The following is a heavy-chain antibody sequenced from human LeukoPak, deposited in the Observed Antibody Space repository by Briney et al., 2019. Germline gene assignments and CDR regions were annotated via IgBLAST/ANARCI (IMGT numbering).Heavy chain of an antibody. Sequence: GGSLRLSCAASGFTFSSYWMSWVRQAPGKGLEWVANIKQDGSEKYYVDSVKGRFTISRDNAKNTLYLQMNSLRAEDTAVYYCAKPQYSYGHYAFDYWGQGTLVTVSS. CDR2: IKQDGSEK. J-gene: IGHJ4*02. CDR3: AKPQYSYGHYAFDY. D-gene: IGHD5-18*01. V-gene: IGHV3-7*01. CDR1: GFTFSSYW.